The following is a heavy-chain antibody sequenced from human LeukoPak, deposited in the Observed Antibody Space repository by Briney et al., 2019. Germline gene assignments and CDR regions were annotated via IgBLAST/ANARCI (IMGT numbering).Heavy chain of an antibody. CDR2: ISDDGSRK. V-gene: IGHV3-30*03. J-gene: IGHJ4*02. D-gene: IGHD3-9*01. Sequence: GRSLRLSCAASGITFRSYGMHWVRQAPGKGLEWVTYISDDGSRKYYADSVQGRFSISRDNSKNTVDLQMNSLRVEDTAVYICARDFTGKYCIDYWGQGTLVTVSS. CDR3: ARDFTGKYCIDY. CDR1: GITFRSYG.